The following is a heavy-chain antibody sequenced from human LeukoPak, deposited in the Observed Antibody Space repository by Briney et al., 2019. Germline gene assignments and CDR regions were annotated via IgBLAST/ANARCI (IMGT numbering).Heavy chain of an antibody. CDR1: GFTFSSYG. CDR3: AKDPPTVMANAFHI. D-gene: IGHD5-18*01. V-gene: IGHV3-23*01. J-gene: IGHJ3*02. Sequence: GESLRLSCAASGFTFSSYGMSRVRQAPGKGLEWVSSISGSGGTTYYADSVKGRFTISRDNSKNTLYLQMNCLRADDTAVYSCAKDPPTVMANAFHIWGQGTMVTVS. CDR2: ISGSGGTT.